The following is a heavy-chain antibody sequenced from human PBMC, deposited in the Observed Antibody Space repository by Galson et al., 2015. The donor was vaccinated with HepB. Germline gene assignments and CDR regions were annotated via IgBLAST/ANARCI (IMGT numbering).Heavy chain of an antibody. CDR2: IKSKTDGGTT. CDR1: GFTFGDYA. Sequence: SLRLSCAASGFTFGDYAMSWFRQAPGKGLEWVGRIKSKTDGGTTDYAAPVKGRSTISRDDSKNTLYLQMNSLKTEDTAVYYCTTVRYYDSSGYYWGQGTLVTVSS. V-gene: IGHV3-15*01. J-gene: IGHJ4*02. CDR3: TTVRYYDSSGYY. D-gene: IGHD3-22*01.